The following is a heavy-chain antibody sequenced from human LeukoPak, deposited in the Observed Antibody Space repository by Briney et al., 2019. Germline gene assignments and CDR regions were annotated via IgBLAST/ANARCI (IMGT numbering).Heavy chain of an antibody. J-gene: IGHJ5*02. CDR1: GGTFSSYA. CDR2: IILIFGTA. D-gene: IGHD3-9*01. CDR3: ARDPGPYFDWFSGGNWFDP. V-gene: IGHV1-69*13. Sequence: ASVKVSCKASGGTFSSYAISWVRQAPGQGLEWMGGIILIFGTANYAQKFQGRVTITADESTSTAYMELSSLRSEDTAVYYCARDPGPYFDWFSGGNWFDPWGQGTLVTVSS.